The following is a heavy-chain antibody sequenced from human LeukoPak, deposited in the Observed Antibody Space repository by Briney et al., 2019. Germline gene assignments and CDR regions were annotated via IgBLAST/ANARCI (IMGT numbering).Heavy chain of an antibody. CDR3: ARGDYYDSSGYYSYFDY. V-gene: IGHV1-2*02. J-gene: IGHJ4*02. Sequence: ASVKVSCKASGYTFTGYYIHSVRQAPGQGLEWMGWINPNSGGTNYAQKYQGRVTMTRDTSISTAYMELSRLRSDDTAVYYCARGDYYDSSGYYSYFDYWGQGTLVTVSS. CDR2: INPNSGGT. CDR1: GYTFTGYY. D-gene: IGHD3-22*01.